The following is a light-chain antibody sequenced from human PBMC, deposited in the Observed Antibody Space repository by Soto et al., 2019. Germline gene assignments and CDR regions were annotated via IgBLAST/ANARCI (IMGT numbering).Light chain of an antibody. Sequence: SYELTQPPSVSVSPGQTASITCSGDKLGDKYACWYQQKPGQSPVVVIYQDSKRPSGIPERFSGSNSGNTATLTISGTQAMDEADYYCQAWDSSVVFGGGTKVTVL. J-gene: IGLJ2*01. CDR3: QAWDSSVV. CDR2: QDS. V-gene: IGLV3-1*01. CDR1: KLGDKY.